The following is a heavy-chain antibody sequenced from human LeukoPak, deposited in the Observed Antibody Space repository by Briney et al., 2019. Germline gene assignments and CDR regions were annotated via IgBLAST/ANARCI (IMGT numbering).Heavy chain of an antibody. J-gene: IGHJ4*02. V-gene: IGHV4-30-2*01. CDR2: IYHSGST. CDR3: ARGLVTGFWSGYFRQYYLDY. CDR1: GGSISSGGYS. Sequence: SQTLSLTCAVSGGSISSGGYSWSWIRQPPGKGLEWIGYIYHSGSTYYNPSLKSRVTISVDRSKNQFSLKLSSVTAADTAVYYCARGLVTGFWSGYFRQYYLDYWGQGTLVTVSS. D-gene: IGHD3-3*01.